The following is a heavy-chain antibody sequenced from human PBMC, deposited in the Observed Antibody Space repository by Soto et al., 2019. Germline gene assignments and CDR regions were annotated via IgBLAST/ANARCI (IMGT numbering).Heavy chain of an antibody. D-gene: IGHD5-18*01. J-gene: IGHJ6*03. CDR2: IYYSGST. CDR3: ARDVAGGYSYGYGMDV. V-gene: IGHV4-59*01. CDR1: GGSISSYY. Sequence: SETLSLTCTVSGGSISSYYWSWIQQPPGKGLEWIGYIYYSGSTNYNPSLKSRVTISVDTSKNQFSLKLSSVTAADTAVYYCARDVAGGYSYGYGMDVWGKGTTVTVSS.